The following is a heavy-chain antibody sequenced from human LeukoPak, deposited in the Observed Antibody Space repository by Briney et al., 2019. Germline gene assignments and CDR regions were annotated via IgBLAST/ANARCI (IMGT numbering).Heavy chain of an antibody. CDR3: ARIHYDFWSGYYIDY. V-gene: IGHV4-59*01. J-gene: IGHJ4*02. D-gene: IGHD3-3*01. CDR2: IYYSGST. CDR1: GGSISSYY. Sequence: PSETLSLTCTVSGGSISSYYWSWIRQPPGKGLEWIGYIYYSGSTNYNPSLKSRVTISVDTSKNQFFLKLSSVTAADTAVYYCARIHYDFWSGYYIDYWGQGTLVTVSS.